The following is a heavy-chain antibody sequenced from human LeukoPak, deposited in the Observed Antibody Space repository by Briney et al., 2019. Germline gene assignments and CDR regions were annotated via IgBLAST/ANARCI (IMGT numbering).Heavy chain of an antibody. CDR3: ATQLEWELPVDY. Sequence: GGSLRLSCAASGFTFSSYAMHWVRQAPGKGLEWVAVISYDGSNKYYADSVKGRFTISRDNSKNTLYLQMNSLRAEDTAVYYCATQLEWELPVDYWGQGTLVTVSS. CDR2: ISYDGSNK. V-gene: IGHV3-30-3*01. D-gene: IGHD1-26*01. CDR1: GFTFSSYA. J-gene: IGHJ4*02.